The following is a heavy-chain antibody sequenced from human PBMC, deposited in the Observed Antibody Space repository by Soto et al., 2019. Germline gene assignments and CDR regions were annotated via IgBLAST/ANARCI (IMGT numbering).Heavy chain of an antibody. CDR2: ISSSSSTI. Sequence: PGGSLRLSCAASGFTFSSYSMNWVRQAPGKGLEWVSYISSSSSTIYYADSVKGRFTISRDNAKNSLYLQMNSLRAEDTAVYYCARVSLWEVAATTTFDYWGQGTLVTVSS. CDR1: GFTFSSYS. CDR3: ARVSLWEVAATTTFDY. V-gene: IGHV3-48*01. D-gene: IGHD2-15*01. J-gene: IGHJ4*02.